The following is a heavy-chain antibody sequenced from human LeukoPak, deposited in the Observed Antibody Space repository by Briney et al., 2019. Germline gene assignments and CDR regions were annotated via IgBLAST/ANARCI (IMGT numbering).Heavy chain of an antibody. D-gene: IGHD2-2*01. CDR1: GFTFSSYA. CDR3: ARDGGHYCGSTSCYDGMDV. V-gene: IGHV3-30*04. CDR2: ISYDGSNK. J-gene: IGHJ6*04. Sequence: GRSLRLSCAASGFTFSSYAMHWVRQAPGKGLEGVAVISYDGSNKYYADSVKGRFTISRDNSKNTLYLQMNSLRAEDTAVYYCARDGGHYCGSTSCYDGMDVWGKGTTVTVSS.